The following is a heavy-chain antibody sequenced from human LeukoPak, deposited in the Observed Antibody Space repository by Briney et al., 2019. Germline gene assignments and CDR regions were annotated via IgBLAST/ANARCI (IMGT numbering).Heavy chain of an antibody. CDR1: GYTFTSYD. J-gene: IGHJ5*02. V-gene: IGHV1-8*03. CDR2: MNPNSGNT. CDR3: ARAHPLWFGELLYSNWFDP. D-gene: IGHD3-10*01. Sequence: ASVKVSCKASGYTFTSYDINWVRQATGQGLEWMGWMNPNSGNTGYAQKFQGRVTITRNTSISTAYMELSSLRSEDTAVYYCARAHPLWFGELLYSNWFDPWGQGTLVTVSS.